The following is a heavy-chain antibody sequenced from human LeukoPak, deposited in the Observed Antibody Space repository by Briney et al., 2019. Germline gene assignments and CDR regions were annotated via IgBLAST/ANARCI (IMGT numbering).Heavy chain of an antibody. J-gene: IGHJ4*02. CDR3: VYEASDYGGLWVY. V-gene: IGHV3-64D*06. Sequence: GGSLRLSCSASGFTSSRYAMHWGRQAPGKGLAYVSGIRSNGGNTDYADSVKGRFTISRDNSKNTLYLQMSSLRAEDTAVYYCVYEASDYGGLWVYWGQGTLVTVSS. CDR1: GFTSSRYA. CDR2: IRSNGGNT. D-gene: IGHD4-23*01.